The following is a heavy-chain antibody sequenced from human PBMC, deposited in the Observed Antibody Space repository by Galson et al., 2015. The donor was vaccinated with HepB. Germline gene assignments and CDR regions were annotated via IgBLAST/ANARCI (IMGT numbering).Heavy chain of an antibody. V-gene: IGHV4-59*08. Sequence: ETLSLTCTVSGGSISSYYWSWIRQPPGKGLEWIGYIYYSGSTNYNPSLKSRVTISVDTSKNQFSLKLSSVTAADTAVYYCAAQSRYSSGWYGYWGQGTLVTVSS. D-gene: IGHD6-19*01. CDR1: GGSISSYY. CDR3: AAQSRYSSGWYGY. CDR2: IYYSGST. J-gene: IGHJ4*02.